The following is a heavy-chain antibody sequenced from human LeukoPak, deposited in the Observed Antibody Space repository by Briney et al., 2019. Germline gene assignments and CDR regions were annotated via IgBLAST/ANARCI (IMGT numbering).Heavy chain of an antibody. D-gene: IGHD6-13*01. Sequence: SETLSLTCAVYGGSFNDYYWSWIRQPPGKGLEWIGEINHSGSTNYNPSLKSRVTISVDTSKNQFSLKLSSVTAADTAVYYCARGGGSSSWKPHYYYGMDVWGQGTTVTVSS. CDR1: GGSFNDYY. CDR3: ARGGGSSSWKPHYYYGMDV. CDR2: INHSGST. J-gene: IGHJ6*02. V-gene: IGHV4-34*01.